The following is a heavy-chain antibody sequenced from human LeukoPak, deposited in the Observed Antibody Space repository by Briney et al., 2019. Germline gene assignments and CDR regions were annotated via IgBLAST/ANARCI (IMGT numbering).Heavy chain of an antibody. CDR3: ARGPTRDDVFDI. Sequence: SETLSLTCAVYGGSLSGYYWSWIRQSPGKGLEWIGEINDSGSTNYNPSLKSRVTISVDTSKNQFSLKLSSVTAADTAVYYCARGPTRDDVFDIWGQGTMVTVSS. V-gene: IGHV4-34*01. J-gene: IGHJ3*02. CDR1: GGSLSGYY. CDR2: INDSGST.